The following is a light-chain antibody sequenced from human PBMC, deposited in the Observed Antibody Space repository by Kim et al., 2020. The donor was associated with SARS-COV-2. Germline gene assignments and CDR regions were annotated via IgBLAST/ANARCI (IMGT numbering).Light chain of an antibody. CDR1: QIVGSK. V-gene: IGKV3-15*01. CDR3: QRYNDWPLA. J-gene: IGKJ4*01. Sequence: SPGEKATLTCRASQIVGSKLAWYQHKTGQSPRVLIDAASATATVISDRFSGSGSGTEFTLTISSLQSEDFALYFCQRYNDWPLAFGGGTKVDIK. CDR2: AAS.